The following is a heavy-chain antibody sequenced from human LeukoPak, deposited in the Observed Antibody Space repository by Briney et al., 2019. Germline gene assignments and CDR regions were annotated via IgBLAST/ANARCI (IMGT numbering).Heavy chain of an antibody. V-gene: IGHV4-34*01. CDR2: ISQSGST. D-gene: IGHD2-15*01. Sequence: SETLSLTCAVYGGSFSGYHWSWIRQPPGEGLEWIGEISQSGSTNDNPSLKSRVSISLDTSKNQFSLKLKSMTAADTAVYYCARVRGYYIDYWSQGTLVTVSS. J-gene: IGHJ4*02. CDR1: GGSFSGYH. CDR3: ARVRGYYIDY.